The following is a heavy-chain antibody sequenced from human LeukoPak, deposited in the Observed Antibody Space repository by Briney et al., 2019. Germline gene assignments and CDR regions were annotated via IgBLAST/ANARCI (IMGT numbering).Heavy chain of an antibody. D-gene: IGHD3-10*01. Sequence: PGGSLRLSYAAPGTTFPDHGMSWVRQAPGKGLEWVSGINWDGGSTGYGDSVKGRFTISRDNGKNSLYLQMNSLRAEDTAVYYCAKGGGPPDAFDIWGQGTMVTVSS. CDR1: GTTFPDHG. V-gene: IGHV3-20*03. CDR3: AKGGGPPDAFDI. J-gene: IGHJ3*02. CDR2: INWDGGST.